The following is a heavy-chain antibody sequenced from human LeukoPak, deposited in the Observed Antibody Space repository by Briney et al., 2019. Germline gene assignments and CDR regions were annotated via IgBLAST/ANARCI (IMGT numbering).Heavy chain of an antibody. J-gene: IGHJ6*03. CDR1: DFSIGSGYY. D-gene: IGHD3-3*01. CDR3: ARVSTADSFYDFWSGYWPQGPTYYYYMDV. CDR2: IYHSGST. V-gene: IGHV4-38-2*02. Sequence: PSETLSLTCSVSDFSIGSGYYWGWIRQPPGKELEWIGSIYHSGSTYYNPSLKSRVTISIDTSKNQFSLKLSSVTAADTAVYYCARVSTADSFYDFWSGYWPQGPTYYYYMDVWGKGTTVTISS.